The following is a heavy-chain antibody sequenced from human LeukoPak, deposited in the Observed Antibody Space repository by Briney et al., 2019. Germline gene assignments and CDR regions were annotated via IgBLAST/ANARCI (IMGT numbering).Heavy chain of an antibody. J-gene: IGHJ4*02. Sequence: GGSLRLSCVVSGSTVSDHYMTWVRQAPGEGLEWVSVIYTGTSTYYADSVRGRFTISRDTSKNTLYLQMDSLRVEDTAVYYCAAMRRTEWLLDSWGQGTLVTVSS. V-gene: IGHV3-53*01. D-gene: IGHD3-3*01. CDR1: GSTVSDHY. CDR3: AAMRRTEWLLDS. CDR2: IYTGTST.